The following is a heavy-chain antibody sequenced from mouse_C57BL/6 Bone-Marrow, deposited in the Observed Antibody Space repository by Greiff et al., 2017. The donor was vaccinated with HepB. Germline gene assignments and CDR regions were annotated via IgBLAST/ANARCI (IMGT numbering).Heavy chain of an antibody. CDR2: IDPSDSYT. D-gene: IGHD2-13*01. CDR3: ARDDYSYAMDY. V-gene: IGHV1-59*01. CDR1: GYTFTSYW. J-gene: IGHJ4*01. Sequence: QVQLQQSGAELVRPGTSVKLSCKASGYTFTSYWMHWVKQRPGQGLEWIGVIDPSDSYTNYNQKFKGKATLTVDTSSSTAYMQLSSLTSEDSAVYYCARDDYSYAMDYWGQGTSVTVSS.